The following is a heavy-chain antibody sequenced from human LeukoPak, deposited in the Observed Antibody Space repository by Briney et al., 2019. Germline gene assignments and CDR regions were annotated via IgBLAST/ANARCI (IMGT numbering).Heavy chain of an antibody. J-gene: IGHJ4*02. CDR1: GYSINNGYY. D-gene: IGHD3-10*01. Sequence: KPSETLPLTCAVSGYSINNGYYWGWIRQPPGEGLEWIGSISHSGSFYSNPALDRRGTISVDTSKNQFSLKMSSVTAADTAIYYCSIDLDYFCAGNYYPSDYWGQGTLVTVSS. V-gene: IGHV4-38-2*02. CDR3: SIDLDYFCAGNYYPSDY. CDR2: ISHSGSF.